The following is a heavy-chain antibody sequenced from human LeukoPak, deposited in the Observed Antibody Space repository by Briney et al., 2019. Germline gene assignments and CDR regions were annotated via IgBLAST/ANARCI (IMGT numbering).Heavy chain of an antibody. J-gene: IGHJ5*02. V-gene: IGHV4-39*01. CDR1: GGSISSSSYY. Sequence: SETLSLTCTVSGGSISSSSYYWGWIRQPPGKGLEWIGSIYHSGSTYYNPSLKSRVTISVDTSKNQFSLKLSSVTAADTAVYYCARHSVVVVPAAREGRFDPWGQGTLVTVSS. CDR2: IYHSGST. D-gene: IGHD2-2*01. CDR3: ARHSVVVVPAAREGRFDP.